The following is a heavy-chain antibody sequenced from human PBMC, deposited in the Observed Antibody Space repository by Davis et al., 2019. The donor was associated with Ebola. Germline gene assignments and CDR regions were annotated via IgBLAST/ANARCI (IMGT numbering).Heavy chain of an antibody. V-gene: IGHV3-74*01. D-gene: IGHD3-16*01. CDR1: GFTFSGSR. CDR3: ARGGDYTRHAFDL. J-gene: IGHJ3*01. Sequence: PGGSLRLSCSASGFTFSGSRMHWVRQTPGKGLVWVSYITADGSRTNYADSVKGRFTISRDNVKNTQYLQMSSLRVEDTAVYYCARGGDYTRHAFDLWGQGTMVTVSS. CDR2: ITADGSRT.